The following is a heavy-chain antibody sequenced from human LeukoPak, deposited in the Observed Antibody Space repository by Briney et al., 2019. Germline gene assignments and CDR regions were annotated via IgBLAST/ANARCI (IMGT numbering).Heavy chain of an antibody. CDR3: ARALYCSGGSCYEGLNY. CDR1: GYTFTSYY. Sequence: VASVKVSCTASGYTFTSYYMHWVRQAPGQGLEWMGIINPSGGSTSYAQKFQGRVTMTRDTSTSTVYMELSSLRSEDTAVYYCARALYCSGGSCYEGLNYWGQGTLVTVSS. D-gene: IGHD2-15*01. J-gene: IGHJ4*02. V-gene: IGHV1-46*01. CDR2: INPSGGST.